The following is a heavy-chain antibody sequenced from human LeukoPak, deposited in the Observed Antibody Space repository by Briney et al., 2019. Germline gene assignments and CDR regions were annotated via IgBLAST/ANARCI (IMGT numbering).Heavy chain of an antibody. V-gene: IGHV4-39*01. J-gene: IGHJ4*02. D-gene: IGHD3-22*01. CDR1: GGSISSSSYY. CDR3: ASTDLYYYDSSGYPTY. Sequence: SETLSLTCTVSGGSISSSSYYWGWIRQPPGKGLEWIGSIYYSGSTYYNPSLKSRVTISVDTSKNQFSLKLSSVTAADTAVYYCASTDLYYYDSSGYPTYWGQGTLVTVSS. CDR2: IYYSGST.